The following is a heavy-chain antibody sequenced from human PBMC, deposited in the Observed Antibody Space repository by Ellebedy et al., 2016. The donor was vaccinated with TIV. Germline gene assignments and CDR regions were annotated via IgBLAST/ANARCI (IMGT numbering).Heavy chain of an antibody. Sequence: SLKISCAASGFTFDDYAMHWVRQAPGKGLEWVSGISWNSGSIGYADSVKGRFTISRDNAKNSLYLQMNSLRAEDTAVYYCARPDYYYYSMDVWGQGTTVTVSS. D-gene: IGHD2-2*01. CDR1: GFTFDDYA. CDR3: ARPDYYYYSMDV. J-gene: IGHJ6*02. CDR2: ISWNSGSI. V-gene: IGHV3-9*01.